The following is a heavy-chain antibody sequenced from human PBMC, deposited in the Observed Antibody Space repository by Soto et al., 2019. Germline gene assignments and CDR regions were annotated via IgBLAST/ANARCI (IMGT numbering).Heavy chain of an antibody. J-gene: IGHJ4*02. Sequence: QIQLVQSGAEVKKPGASVKVSCKASGYTFTNYGISWVRQAPGQGLEWMGWINAYNGYTNYAQKLQGRVTMTTDTSTSRAYMALRSRRSDDTAVYFCARYSTSRGNDYWGQGALVTVSS. D-gene: IGHD6-13*01. CDR1: GYTFTNYG. V-gene: IGHV1-18*01. CDR3: ARYSTSRGNDY. CDR2: INAYNGYT.